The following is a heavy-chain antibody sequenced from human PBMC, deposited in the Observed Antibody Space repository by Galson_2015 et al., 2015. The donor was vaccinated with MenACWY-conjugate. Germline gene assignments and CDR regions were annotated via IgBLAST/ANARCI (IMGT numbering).Heavy chain of an antibody. V-gene: IGHV1-69*13. CDR1: GGTFSSYA. Sequence: SVKVSCKASGGTFSSYAISWVRQAPGQGLEWMEGIIPIFGTANYAQKFQGRVTITADESTSTAYMELSSLRSEDTAVYYCARVRVNYWYFDLWGRGTLVTVSS. CDR3: ARVRVNYWYFDL. CDR2: IIPIFGTA. J-gene: IGHJ2*01.